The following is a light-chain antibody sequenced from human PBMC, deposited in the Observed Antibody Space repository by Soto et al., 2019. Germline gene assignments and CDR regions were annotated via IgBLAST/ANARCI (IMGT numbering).Light chain of an antibody. V-gene: IGKV1D-12*01. CDR1: QDIAGY. J-gene: IGKJ5*01. CDR2: AAS. CDR3: QQANSFPIT. Sequence: DIQETQSPSSVSASVGDRVTITCRASQDIAGYLAWYQHKPGRAPELLIHAASSWQSGVPSRFSGSGSGIDFTLTIKSLQMEDFATYYCQQANSFPITFGQGTRLEIK.